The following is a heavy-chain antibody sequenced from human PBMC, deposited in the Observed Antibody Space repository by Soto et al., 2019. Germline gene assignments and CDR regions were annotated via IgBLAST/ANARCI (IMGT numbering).Heavy chain of an antibody. D-gene: IGHD5-18*01. CDR3: AREYTYGSNFFDC. CDR2: ISHSGST. Sequence: QVQLQESGPGLVKPSQTLSLTCTVSGGSISSAAYYWSWIRQHPGKGLEWIGYISHSGSTYYTPSRKSRVIISADTSKNQFSVNLTSVTAAHTAVYYCAREYTYGSNFFDCWGQGALVTVSS. J-gene: IGHJ4*02. CDR1: GGSISSAAYY. V-gene: IGHV4-31*03.